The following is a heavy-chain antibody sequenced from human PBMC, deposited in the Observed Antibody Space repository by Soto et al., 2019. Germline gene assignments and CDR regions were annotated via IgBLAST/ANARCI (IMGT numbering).Heavy chain of an antibody. CDR1: GFTFSTYW. V-gene: IGHV3-7*03. Sequence: EVQLVESGGGLVQPGGSLRLSCAASGFTFSTYWMSWVRQAPGKGLEWVANIKTDGSEKYYVDSVRGRFTTSRDNARNLFYLEMNSLTGEDTAMYYCTRDGYPFASDVWGLGTSVTVSS. D-gene: IGHD5-12*01. CDR2: IKTDGSEK. J-gene: IGHJ6*02. CDR3: TRDGYPFASDV.